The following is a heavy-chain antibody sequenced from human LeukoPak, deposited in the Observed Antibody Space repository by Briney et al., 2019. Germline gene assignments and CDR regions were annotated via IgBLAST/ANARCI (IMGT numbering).Heavy chain of an antibody. Sequence: PSETLSLTCAVYGGSFSGYYWSWIRQPPGKGLEWIGEINHSGSTNYNPSLKSRVTIPVDTSKNQFSLKLSSVTAADTAVYYCLRFTNYCSGGSCYGWFDPWGQGTLVTVSS. J-gene: IGHJ5*02. CDR2: INHSGST. CDR3: LRFTNYCSGGSCYGWFDP. CDR1: GGSFSGYY. D-gene: IGHD2-15*01. V-gene: IGHV4-34*01.